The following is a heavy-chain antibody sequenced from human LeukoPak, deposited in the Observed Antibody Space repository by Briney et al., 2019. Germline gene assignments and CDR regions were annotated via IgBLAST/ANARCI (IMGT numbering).Heavy chain of an antibody. CDR2: IYYSGST. V-gene: IGHV4-59*01. D-gene: IGHD6-19*01. J-gene: IGHJ4*02. CDR1: GGSISSYY. CDR3: ARMTSRLVAVADY. Sequence: PSETLSLTCTVSGGSISSYYWSWIRQPPGKGLEWIGYIYYSGSTNYNPSLKSRVTISVDTSKNQFSLKLSSVTAADTAVYYCARMTSRLVAVADYWGQGTLVTVSS.